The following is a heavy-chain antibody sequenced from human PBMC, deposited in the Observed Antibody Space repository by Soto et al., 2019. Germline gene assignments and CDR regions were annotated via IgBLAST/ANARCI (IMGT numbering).Heavy chain of an antibody. D-gene: IGHD3-10*01. V-gene: IGHV4-59*08. Sequence: QVQLQESGPGLMKPSETLSLTCTVSGGPLSPYFWTWIRQPPGKGLEMIGYIYHTGSTNYNTSLESRVTISVDTSKNQFSLRLRSVTAADTAVYFCARLQSFGDVYLDPWGQGTLVTVSS. CDR3: ARLQSFGDVYLDP. J-gene: IGHJ5*02. CDR1: GGPLSPYF. CDR2: IYHTGST.